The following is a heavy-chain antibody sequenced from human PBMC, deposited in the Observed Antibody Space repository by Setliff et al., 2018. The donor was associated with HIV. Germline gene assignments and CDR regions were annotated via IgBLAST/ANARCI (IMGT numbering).Heavy chain of an antibody. CDR3: ARDRAFRYYYGSGSSPGDYYGMDV. Sequence: ASVKVSCKASGYTFTSYGISWVRQAPGQGLEWMGWISPSGGVTSYAQNFQGRVTMTRDTSTSTAYMELRSLRSDDTAVYYCARDRAFRYYYGSGSSPGDYYGMDVWGQGTTVTVS. V-gene: IGHV1-18*01. CDR2: ISPSGGVT. CDR1: GYTFTSYG. D-gene: IGHD3-10*01. J-gene: IGHJ6*02.